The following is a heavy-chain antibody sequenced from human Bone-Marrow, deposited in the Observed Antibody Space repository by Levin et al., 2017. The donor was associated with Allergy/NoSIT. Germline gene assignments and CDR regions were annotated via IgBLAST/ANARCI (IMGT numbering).Heavy chain of an antibody. V-gene: IGHV3-23*01. J-gene: IGHJ4*02. CDR1: GFTFSSCA. D-gene: IGHD5-18*01. CDR2: VSGNGENT. CDR3: AKVQHNYGYWTYRGYFDY. Sequence: SGGSLRLSCAASGFTFSSCAMSWVRQAPGKGLEWVSGVSGNGENTYYADSVKGRFTISRDNSKNTLHLQMNSLRAEDTAVYYCAKVQHNYGYWTYRGYFDYWGLGTLVTVSS.